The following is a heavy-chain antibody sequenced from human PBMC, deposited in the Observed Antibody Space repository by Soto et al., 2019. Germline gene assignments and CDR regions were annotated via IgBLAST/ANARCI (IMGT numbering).Heavy chain of an antibody. V-gene: IGHV3-48*01. CDR2: ISSSSSTI. J-gene: IGHJ4*02. CDR3: ARYCSGGSCYPN. Sequence: EVQLVESGGGLAQPGGSLRLSCAASGFTFSSYSMNWVRQAPGKGLEWVSYISSSSSTIYYADSVKGRFTISRDNAKNSLYLPMNSLRAEDTAVYYCARYCSGGSCYPNWGQGTLVTVSS. CDR1: GFTFSSYS. D-gene: IGHD2-15*01.